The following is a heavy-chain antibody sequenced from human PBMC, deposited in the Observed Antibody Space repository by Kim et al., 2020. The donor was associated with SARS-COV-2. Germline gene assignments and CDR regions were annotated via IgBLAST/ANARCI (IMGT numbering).Heavy chain of an antibody. CDR2: INTNTGNP. CDR3: ARDDSSGWLSGLLPFDY. Sequence: ASVKVSCKASGYTFTRYAMNWVRQAPGQGLEWMGWINTNTGNPTYVQGFTGRFVFFLETSVSTAYLQISSLKAEDTAVYYCARDDSSGWLSGLLPFDYWGQGTLVTVSS. J-gene: IGHJ4*02. V-gene: IGHV7-4-1*02. D-gene: IGHD6-19*01. CDR1: GYTFTRYA.